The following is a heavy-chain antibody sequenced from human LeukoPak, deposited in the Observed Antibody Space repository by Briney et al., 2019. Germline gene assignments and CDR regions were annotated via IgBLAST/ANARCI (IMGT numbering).Heavy chain of an antibody. J-gene: IGHJ4*02. Sequence: GGSLRLSCAASGVTFSSYSMNWVRQAPGKGLEWVSSISSSSSEIYYPDSVKGPFTLSRANAKNSLSLQMNSLRAEDTAVYYCARDLQGEWLLKSGADYWGQGTLLTVSS. V-gene: IGHV3-21*01. CDR3: ARDLQGEWLLKSGADY. D-gene: IGHD3-3*01. CDR1: GVTFSSYS. CDR2: ISSSSSEI.